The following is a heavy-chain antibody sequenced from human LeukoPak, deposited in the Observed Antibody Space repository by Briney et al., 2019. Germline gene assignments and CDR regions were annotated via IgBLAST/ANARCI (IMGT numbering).Heavy chain of an antibody. J-gene: IGHJ4*02. CDR1: GFTFSNHG. D-gene: IGHD3-3*01. V-gene: IGHV3-7*01. CDR2: IKQDGSEK. CDR3: ARDLFPTVLRFSPSDY. Sequence: GGSLRLSCAASGFTFSNHGMHWVRQAPGKGLEWVANIKQDGSEKYYVDSVKGRFTISRDNAKNSLYLQMNSLRAEDTAVYYCARDLFPTVLRFSPSDYWGQGTLVTVSS.